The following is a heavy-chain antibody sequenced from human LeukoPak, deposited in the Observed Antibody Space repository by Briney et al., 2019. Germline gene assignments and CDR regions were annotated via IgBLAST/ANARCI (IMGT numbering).Heavy chain of an antibody. CDR1: GGTFSSYA. CDR3: ARSIVVVPAAPYGMDV. D-gene: IGHD2-2*01. CDR2: ISAYNGNT. J-gene: IGHJ6*02. Sequence: GASVKVSCKASGGTFSSYAISWVRQAPGQGLEWMGWISAYNGNTNYAQKLQGRVTMTTDTSTSTAYMELRSLRSDDTAVYYCARSIVVVPAAPYGMDVWGQGTTVTVSS. V-gene: IGHV1-18*01.